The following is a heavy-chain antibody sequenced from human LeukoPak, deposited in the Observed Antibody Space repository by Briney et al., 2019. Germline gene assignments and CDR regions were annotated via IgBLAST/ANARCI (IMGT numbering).Heavy chain of an antibody. CDR1: GGSISSGGYY. CDR3: ARRRNGWEYYYYYYGMDV. Sequence: SQTLSLTCTVSGGSISSGGYYWSCIRQHPGKGLEWIGYIFYGGSTYYNPSLKSRVAISVDTSKNQFSLKLSSVTAADTAVYYCARRRNGWEYYYYYYGMDVWGQGTTVTVSS. V-gene: IGHV4-31*03. D-gene: IGHD6-19*01. CDR2: IFYGGST. J-gene: IGHJ6*02.